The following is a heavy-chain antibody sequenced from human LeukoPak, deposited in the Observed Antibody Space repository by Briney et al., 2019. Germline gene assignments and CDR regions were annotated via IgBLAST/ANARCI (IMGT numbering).Heavy chain of an antibody. Sequence: SETLSLTCTVSGGSISSGDYYWSWIRQPPGKGLEWIGYIYYSGSTYYNPSLKSRVTISVDTSKNQFSLKLSSVTAADTAVYYCARARWGHYSSPSYYYYMDVWGKGTTVTVSS. V-gene: IGHV4-30-4*08. CDR2: IYYSGST. J-gene: IGHJ6*03. CDR3: ARARWGHYSSPSYYYYMDV. CDR1: GGSISSGDYY. D-gene: IGHD4-11*01.